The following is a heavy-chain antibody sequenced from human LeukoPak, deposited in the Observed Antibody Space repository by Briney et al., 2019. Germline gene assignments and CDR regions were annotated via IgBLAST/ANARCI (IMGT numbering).Heavy chain of an antibody. CDR3: ARVGGTTVTPGYYYYYGMDV. CDR2: ISSISSYI. CDR1: GFTFSSYS. D-gene: IGHD4-17*01. J-gene: IGHJ6*02. V-gene: IGHV3-21*01. Sequence: PGRCLRLSCAASGFTFSSYSINWVRQAPGNWREWVSSISSISSYIYYADSVKGRFTISRDNAKNSLYLQMNSLRAEDTAVYYCARVGGTTVTPGYYYYYGMDVWGQGTTVTVSS.